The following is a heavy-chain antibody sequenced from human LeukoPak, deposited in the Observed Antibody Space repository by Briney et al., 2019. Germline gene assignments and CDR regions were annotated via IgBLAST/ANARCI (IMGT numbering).Heavy chain of an antibody. CDR1: GYSFTGYY. CDR2: INPNSGGT. D-gene: IGHD5-24*01. CDR3: ARDSEMATILFDY. J-gene: IGHJ4*02. V-gene: IGHV1-2*02. Sequence: ASVKVSCKASGYSFTGYYIHWVRQAPGQGLEWMGWINPNSGGTNYAQKFQGRVTMTRDTSISTAYMELSRLRSDDTAVYYCARDSEMATILFDYWGQGTLVTVSS.